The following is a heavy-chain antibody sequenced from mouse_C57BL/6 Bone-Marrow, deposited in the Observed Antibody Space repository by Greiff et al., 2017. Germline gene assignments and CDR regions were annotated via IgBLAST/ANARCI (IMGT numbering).Heavy chain of an antibody. Sequence: QVQLQQSGAELVKPGASVKISCKASGYAFSSYWMNWVKQRPGKGLEWIGQIYPGDGDTNYNGKFKGKATLTADKSSSTAYMQLSSLTSEDSAVYFCARRSYYGSPYYFDYWGQGTTLTVSS. CDR2: IYPGDGDT. CDR1: GYAFSSYW. V-gene: IGHV1-80*01. J-gene: IGHJ2*01. D-gene: IGHD1-1*01. CDR3: ARRSYYGSPYYFDY.